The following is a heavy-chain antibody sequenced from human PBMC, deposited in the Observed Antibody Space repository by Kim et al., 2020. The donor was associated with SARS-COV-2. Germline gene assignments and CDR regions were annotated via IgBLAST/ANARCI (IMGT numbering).Heavy chain of an antibody. D-gene: IGHD6-19*01. CDR1: GYTFTSYY. CDR3: ARGNNRAVAGSSWFDP. Sequence: ASVKVSCKASGYTFTSYYMHWVRQAPGQGLEWMGIINPSGGSTSYAQKFQGRVTMTRDTSTSTVYMELSSLRSEDTAVYYCARGNNRAVAGSSWFDPWGQGTLVTVSS. V-gene: IGHV1-46*01. CDR2: INPSGGST. J-gene: IGHJ5*02.